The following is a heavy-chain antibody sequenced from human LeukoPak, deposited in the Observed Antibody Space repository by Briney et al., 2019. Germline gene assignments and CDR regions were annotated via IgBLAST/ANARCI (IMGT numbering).Heavy chain of an antibody. CDR1: GFTFSSYS. D-gene: IGHD3-22*01. CDR3: AREIPPSYYYDTSGYYYKAFDI. V-gene: IGHV3-21*04. J-gene: IGHJ3*02. Sequence: PGGSLRLSCAASGFTFSSYSMNWVRQAPGKGLEWVSSISSSSSTIYYADSVKGRFTISRDSAKKSLYLQMNSLRAEDTAVYYCAREIPPSYYYDTSGYYYKAFDIWGQGTMVTVST. CDR2: ISSSSSTI.